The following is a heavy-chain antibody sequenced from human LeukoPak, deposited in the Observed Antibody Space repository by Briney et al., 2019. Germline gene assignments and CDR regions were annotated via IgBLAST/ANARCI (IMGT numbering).Heavy chain of an antibody. CDR2: IYYSGST. Sequence: SETLSLTCTVSGGSISSSSYYWGWIRQPPGKGLEWIGSIYYSGSTYYNPSLKSRVTISVDTSKNQFSLKLSSVTAADTAVYYCARDGGNGDYVIYWGQGTLVTVSS. CDR3: ARDGGNGDYVIY. J-gene: IGHJ4*02. D-gene: IGHD4-17*01. CDR1: GGSISSSSYY. V-gene: IGHV4-39*07.